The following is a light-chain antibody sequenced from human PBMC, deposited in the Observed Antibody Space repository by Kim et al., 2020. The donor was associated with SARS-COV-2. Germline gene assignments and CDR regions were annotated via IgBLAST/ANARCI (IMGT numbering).Light chain of an antibody. CDR2: GAS. CDR3: QQYVKTPIT. Sequence: PGESATPYCRTSQSFSSGYLAWYQQKPGQAPRIVIYGASSRAAGIPDRFSGSWSGTDFTLTISGLEPADFAVYYCQQYVKTPITFGQGTRLEIK. CDR1: QSFSSGY. J-gene: IGKJ5*01. V-gene: IGKV3-20*01.